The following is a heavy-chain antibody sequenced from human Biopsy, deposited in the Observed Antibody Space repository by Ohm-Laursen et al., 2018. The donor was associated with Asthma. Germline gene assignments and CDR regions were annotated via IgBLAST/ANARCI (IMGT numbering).Heavy chain of an antibody. CDR2: ILFDGRKI. D-gene: IGHD6-13*01. Sequence: SLRLSCTASGFNFHNYGMNWVRRAPGKGLEWVAQILFDGRKINYPDSVKGRLTISRDNSKNMVYLQMNSLRPEDTAVYYCAKDRVAGRSYYFDYWGQGSLVSVSS. CDR3: AKDRVAGRSYYFDY. J-gene: IGHJ4*02. CDR1: GFNFHNYG. V-gene: IGHV3-30*18.